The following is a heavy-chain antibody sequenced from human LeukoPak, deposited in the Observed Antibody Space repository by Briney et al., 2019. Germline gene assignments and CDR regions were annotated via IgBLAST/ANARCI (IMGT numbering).Heavy chain of an antibody. D-gene: IGHD5-12*01. J-gene: IGHJ4*02. CDR1: GFTFSSYS. CDR2: INSSSSTI. V-gene: IGHV3-48*01. CDR3: AKAGESGYEFFDY. Sequence: GGSLRLSCAASGFTFSSYSMNWVRQVPGKGLEWISYINSSSSTIYYADSVKGRFTISRDNSKNTLYLQMNSLRAEDTAVYYCAKAGESGYEFFDYWGQGTLVTVSS.